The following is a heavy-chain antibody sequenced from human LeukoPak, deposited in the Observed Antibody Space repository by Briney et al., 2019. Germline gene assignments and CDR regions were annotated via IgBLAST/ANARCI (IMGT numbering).Heavy chain of an antibody. D-gene: IGHD3-22*01. V-gene: IGHV3-23*01. CDR3: AKGPSSGYSTSFFTY. J-gene: IGHJ4*02. CDR2: VTNDGSST. CDR1: GFVFSNYA. Sequence: GGSLRLSCAASGFVFSNYAMNWVRQAPGKGLEWVSGVTNDGSSTYYADCVKGRFTISRDNSKNTLYLQMDSLRAEDTAEYYCAKGPSSGYSTSFFTYWGQGTLVTVSS.